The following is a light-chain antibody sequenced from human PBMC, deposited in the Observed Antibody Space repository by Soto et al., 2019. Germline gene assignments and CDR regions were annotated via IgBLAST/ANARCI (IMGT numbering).Light chain of an antibody. V-gene: IGKV1-6*01. Sequence: AIQMTQSPSSLSASVGDRVTITCRASQGIRSDLGWYQQKPGIAPKLLIYGASTLQRGVPSRFSGSGSGTDFTLTISSLQPEDFATYYCLQDYNYPHTFGQGTKLEIK. CDR3: LQDYNYPHT. J-gene: IGKJ2*01. CDR1: QGIRSD. CDR2: GAS.